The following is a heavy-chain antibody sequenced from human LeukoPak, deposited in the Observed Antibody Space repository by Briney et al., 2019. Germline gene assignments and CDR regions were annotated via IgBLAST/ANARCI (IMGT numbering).Heavy chain of an antibody. V-gene: IGHV3-74*01. Sequence: GGSLRVSCAGSGCTFSSYWIHWVRHAPGKGLVWVSRISNDGSSASYADSVKGRFTISRDNAKNTLYLQMNSLRAEDTAVYYCARPLDTAMGGFDSWGQGTQVTVSS. CDR3: ARPLDTAMGGFDS. D-gene: IGHD5-18*01. CDR2: ISNDGSSA. J-gene: IGHJ4*02. CDR1: GCTFSSYW.